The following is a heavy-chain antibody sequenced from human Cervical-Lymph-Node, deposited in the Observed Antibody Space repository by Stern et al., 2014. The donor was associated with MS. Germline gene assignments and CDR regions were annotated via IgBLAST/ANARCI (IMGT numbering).Heavy chain of an antibody. CDR3: ARQRTPRVVVSPTDY. J-gene: IGHJ4*02. D-gene: IGHD2-21*01. Sequence: EVQLVESGAEVKQPGESLKISCKGSGYSFSSHWIAWVRQTPGQGLECMGIVNLVDYDARYNPSFRGQVPISADTSTSTAYLHWNSLRASDTALYFCARQRTPRVVVSPTDYWGQGTLVTVSS. V-gene: IGHV5-51*01. CDR2: VNLVDYDA. CDR1: GYSFSSHW.